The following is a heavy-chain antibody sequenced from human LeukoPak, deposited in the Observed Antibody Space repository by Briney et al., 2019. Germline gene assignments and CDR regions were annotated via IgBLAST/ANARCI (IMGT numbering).Heavy chain of an antibody. CDR1: GFTFSSYW. V-gene: IGHV3-74*01. CDR2: ANSDGSGT. J-gene: IGHJ4*02. Sequence: PGGSLRLSCAASGFTFSSYWMHWVRHAPGKGLVWVSRANSDGSGTTYADSVKGRFTISRDNAKNTLYLQMNSLRAEDTAVYYCARESKYSGYPFDYWGQGNLVTVSS. D-gene: IGHD5-12*01. CDR3: ARESKYSGYPFDY.